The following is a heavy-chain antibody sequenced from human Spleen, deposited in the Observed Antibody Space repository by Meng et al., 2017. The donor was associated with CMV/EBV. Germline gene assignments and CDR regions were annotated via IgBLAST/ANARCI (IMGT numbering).Heavy chain of an antibody. V-gene: IGHV3-23*01. CDR3: AKYPGVGYCTTTSCYIYV. J-gene: IGHJ6*02. Sequence: GESLKISCVASGFTFSSYTMNWVRQAPGKGLEWVSTISGSGDTTYSANSVRGRFTISRDNSKNTLYLQMNSLRAEDTAVYYCAKYPGVGYCTTTSCYIYVWGQGTTVTVSS. D-gene: IGHD2-2*02. CDR1: GFTFSSYT. CDR2: ISGSGDTT.